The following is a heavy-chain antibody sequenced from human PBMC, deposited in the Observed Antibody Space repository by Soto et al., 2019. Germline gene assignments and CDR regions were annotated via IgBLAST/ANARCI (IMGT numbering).Heavy chain of an antibody. CDR1: GFTFSSYA. CDR3: AKDTGFIVGATNY. J-gene: IGHJ4*02. D-gene: IGHD1-26*01. Sequence: GGSLRLSCAASGFTFSSYAMSWVRQSPGKGLEWVSAISGSGGSTYYADSVKGRFTISRDNSKNTLYLQMNSLRAEDTAVYYCAKDTGFIVGATNYWGQGTLVTVSS. V-gene: IGHV3-23*01. CDR2: ISGSGGST.